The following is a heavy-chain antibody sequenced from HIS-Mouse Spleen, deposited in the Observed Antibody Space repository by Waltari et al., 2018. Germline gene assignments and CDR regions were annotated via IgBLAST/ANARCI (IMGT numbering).Heavy chain of an antibody. CDR2: IYYSGST. Sequence: QLQLQESGPGLVKPSETLSLPCTVPVGSISSSSYYWGRIRQPPGKGLEWIGSIYYSGSTYYNPSLKSRVTISVDTSKNQFSLKLSSVTAADTAVYYCAREIPYSSSWYDWYFDLWGRGTLVTVSS. D-gene: IGHD6-13*01. J-gene: IGHJ2*01. V-gene: IGHV4-39*07. CDR3: AREIPYSSSWYDWYFDL. CDR1: VGSISSSSYY.